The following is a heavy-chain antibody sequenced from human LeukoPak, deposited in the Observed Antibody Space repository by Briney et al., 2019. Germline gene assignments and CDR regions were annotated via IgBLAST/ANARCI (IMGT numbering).Heavy chain of an antibody. J-gene: IGHJ4*02. CDR1: GGSISSSGHY. CDR3: ALSRGGIAVAGGK. D-gene: IGHD6-13*01. CDR2: TYYSGTT. Sequence: KPSETLSLTCTVSGGSISSSGHYCGWIRQPPGKGLEWIGSTYYSGTTYYNPSLKSRLTISVDTSKNQFSLKLSSVTAADTAVYYCALSRGGIAVAGGKWGQGTLVTVSS. V-gene: IGHV4-39*07.